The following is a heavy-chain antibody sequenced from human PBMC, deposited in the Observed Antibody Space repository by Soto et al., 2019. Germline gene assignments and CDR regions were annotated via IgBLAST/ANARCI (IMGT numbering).Heavy chain of an antibody. CDR2: ISGSDGST. D-gene: IGHD6-13*01. J-gene: IGHJ4*02. CDR3: AKDVTYSTKWPYYFDY. CDR1: GFTFVTYV. Sequence: EVQLLESGGGLVQPGGSLRLSCAASGFTFVTYVMTWVRQAPGKGLEWVSSISGSDGSTFYADSVKGRFTISRDNSKNTLYLQMNSLRADDTAVYYCAKDVTYSTKWPYYFDYWGQGTLVTVSS. V-gene: IGHV3-23*01.